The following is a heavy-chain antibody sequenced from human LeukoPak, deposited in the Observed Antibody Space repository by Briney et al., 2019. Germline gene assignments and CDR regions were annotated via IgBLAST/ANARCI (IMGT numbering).Heavy chain of an antibody. J-gene: IGHJ4*02. CDR3: ARVLYYDSNIGGY. CDR2: IKQDGSEK. Sequence: GGSLRLSCAASGFTFSSYWMSWVRQAPGKGLEWVANIKQDGSEKYYVDSVKGRFTISRDNAKNSLYLQMNSLRAEDTAVYYCARVLYYDSNIGGYWGQGTLVTVSS. V-gene: IGHV3-7*03. CDR1: GFTFSSYW. D-gene: IGHD3-22*01.